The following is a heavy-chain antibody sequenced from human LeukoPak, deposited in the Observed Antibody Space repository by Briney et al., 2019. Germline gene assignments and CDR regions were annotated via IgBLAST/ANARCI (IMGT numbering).Heavy chain of an antibody. J-gene: IGHJ4*02. V-gene: IGHV3-21*01. CDR1: GFTFSSYS. Sequence: PGGSLRLSCAASGFTFSSYSMNWVRQAPGKGLEWVSSISSSSSYIYYADSVKGRFTISRDNAKNSLYLQMNSLRAEDTAVYYCARDPGYCTGGSCYWGQGTLVTVSS. CDR3: ARDPGYCTGGSCY. D-gene: IGHD2-15*01. CDR2: ISSSSSYI.